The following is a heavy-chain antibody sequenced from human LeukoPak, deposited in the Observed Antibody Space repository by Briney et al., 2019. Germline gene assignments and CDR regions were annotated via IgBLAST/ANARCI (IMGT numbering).Heavy chain of an antibody. V-gene: IGHV3-23*01. CDR1: GFTVSSNY. Sequence: GGSLRLSCAASGFTVSSNYMSWVRQAPGKGLEWVSAISGSGGSTYYADSVKGRFTISRDNSKNTLYLQMNSLRDEDTAVYYCARLLYDYVWGSYSGLDYWGQGTLVTVSS. CDR3: ARLLYDYVWGSYSGLDY. CDR2: ISGSGGST. J-gene: IGHJ4*02. D-gene: IGHD3-16*01.